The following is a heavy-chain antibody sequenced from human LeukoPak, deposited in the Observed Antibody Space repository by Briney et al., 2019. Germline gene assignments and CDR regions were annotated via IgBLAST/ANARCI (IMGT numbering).Heavy chain of an antibody. CDR3: ARPNRMGKDAFDI. J-gene: IGHJ3*02. CDR2: MNPNSGNT. D-gene: IGHD3-16*01. Sequence: ASVQVSCKAPGYTFTSYDINWVRQATGQGLEWMGWMNPNSGNTGYAQKFQGRVTMTRNTSISTAYMELSSLRSEDTAVYYCARPNRMGKDAFDIWGQGTMVTVSS. V-gene: IGHV1-8*01. CDR1: GYTFTSYD.